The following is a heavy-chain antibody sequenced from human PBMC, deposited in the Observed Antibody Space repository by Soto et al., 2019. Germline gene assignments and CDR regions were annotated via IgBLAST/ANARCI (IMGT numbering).Heavy chain of an antibody. CDR2: IYYSGST. Sequence: TLSLTCTVSGCSISSGGYYWSWIRQHPGQGLEWIGYIYYSGSTYYNPSLKSRVTISVDTSKNQFSLKLSSVTAADTAVYYCASTYDYVWGSYPSLVPWFDPWGQGTLVTVSS. J-gene: IGHJ5*02. D-gene: IGHD3-16*01. CDR3: ASTYDYVWGSYPSLVPWFDP. V-gene: IGHV4-31*03. CDR1: GCSISSGGYY.